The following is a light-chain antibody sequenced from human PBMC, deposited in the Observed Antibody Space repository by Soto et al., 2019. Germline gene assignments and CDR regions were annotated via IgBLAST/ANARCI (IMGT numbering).Light chain of an antibody. Sequence: EIVVTQAPGTLSLSPGDGATLSCRASQSVSGNSLAWYQQKSGQAPRLLSYGAYNRATGIPDKFRGSGSGTDFTLTISRLEPEDFAVYYCQQYGSSPYTFGQGNKLQIK. CDR1: QSVSGNS. CDR3: QQYGSSPYT. V-gene: IGKV3-20*01. CDR2: GAY. J-gene: IGKJ2*01.